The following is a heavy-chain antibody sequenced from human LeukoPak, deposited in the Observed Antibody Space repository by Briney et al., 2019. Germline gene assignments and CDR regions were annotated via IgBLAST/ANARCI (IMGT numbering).Heavy chain of an antibody. CDR3: ARVSGGGSYQYYYYYMDV. Sequence: GASVKVSCKASGYTFTSYYMHWVRQAPGQGLEWMGIINPSGGSTSYAQKFQGRVTMTRDMSTSTDYMELSSLRSEDTAVYYCARVSGGGSYQYYYYYMDVWDKGTTVTISS. V-gene: IGHV1-46*01. D-gene: IGHD3-16*02. CDR2: INPSGGST. J-gene: IGHJ6*03. CDR1: GYTFTSYY.